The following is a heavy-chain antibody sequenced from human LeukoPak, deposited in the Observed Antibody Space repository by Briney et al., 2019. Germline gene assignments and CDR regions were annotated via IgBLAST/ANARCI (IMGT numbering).Heavy chain of an antibody. D-gene: IGHD2-2*01. Sequence: ASVTVSYKASGHTFTGYYMHWVRQPPGQGLEWMRWINPNSGGTNYAQKFQGRVTMTRDTSISTAYMELSRLRSDDTAVYYCAGNIVVVPAAIGWFDPWGQGTLVTVSS. CDR2: INPNSGGT. CDR1: GHTFTGYY. V-gene: IGHV1-2*02. CDR3: AGNIVVVPAAIGWFDP. J-gene: IGHJ5*02.